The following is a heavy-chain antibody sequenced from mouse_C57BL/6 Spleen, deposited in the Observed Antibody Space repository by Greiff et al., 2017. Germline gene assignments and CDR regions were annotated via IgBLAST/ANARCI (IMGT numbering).Heavy chain of an antibody. D-gene: IGHD2-1*01. V-gene: IGHV1-52*01. CDR3: ARNYGNFEDFDY. CDR2: IDPSDSET. Sequence: VQLQQPGAELVRPGSSVKLSCKASCYPFTSYWMHWVKQRPIQGLEWIGNIDPSDSETHYNQKFKDKATLTVDKSSSTAYMQLSSLTSEDSAVYYCARNYGNFEDFDYWGQGTTLTDSS. CDR1: CYPFTSYW. J-gene: IGHJ2*01.